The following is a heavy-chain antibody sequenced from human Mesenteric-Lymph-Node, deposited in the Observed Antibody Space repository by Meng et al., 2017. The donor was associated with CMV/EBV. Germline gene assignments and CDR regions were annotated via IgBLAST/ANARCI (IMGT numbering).Heavy chain of an antibody. J-gene: IGHJ4*02. CDR2: IYYTGTT. Sequence: SETLSLTCNVSGGSMTSSSYYWGWIRQPPGKELEWIGSIYYTGTTYYNPSLKSRVTISVDTSKKHFSLKLSSVTAADTAVYYCASGYGGNPGTNHYWGQGTLVTVSS. V-gene: IGHV4-39*07. D-gene: IGHD4-23*01. CDR3: ASGYGGNPGTNHY. CDR1: GGSMTSSSYY.